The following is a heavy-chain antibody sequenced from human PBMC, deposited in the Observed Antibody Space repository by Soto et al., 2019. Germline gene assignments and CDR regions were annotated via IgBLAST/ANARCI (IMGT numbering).Heavy chain of an antibody. CDR3: ARDGGRHSGGIDY. D-gene: IGHD1-26*01. Sequence: QVQLVQSGAEVKKPGSSVKVSCKASGGTFSSYSINWVRQAPGQGLEWMGEIIPIFGTANYAQKFQGRVTITADESTSTAYMERSSLRSEGTAVYYCARDGGRHSGGIDYWGQGTLVTVSS. V-gene: IGHV1-69*01. J-gene: IGHJ4*02. CDR1: GGTFSSYS. CDR2: IIPIFGTA.